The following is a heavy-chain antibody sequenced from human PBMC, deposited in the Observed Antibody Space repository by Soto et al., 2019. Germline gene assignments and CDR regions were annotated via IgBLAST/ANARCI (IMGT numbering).Heavy chain of an antibody. D-gene: IGHD3-3*01. V-gene: IGHV3-48*03. CDR2: ISSSGSTI. J-gene: IGHJ6*02. CDR3: ASIGAYYDFWSTSYGMDV. Sequence: GGSLRLSCAASGFTFSSYEMNWVRQAPGKGLEWVSYISSSGSTIYYADSVKGRFTIARDNAKNSLYLQMNSLRAEDTAVYYCASIGAYYDFWSTSYGMDVWGQGTTVTVSS. CDR1: GFTFSSYE.